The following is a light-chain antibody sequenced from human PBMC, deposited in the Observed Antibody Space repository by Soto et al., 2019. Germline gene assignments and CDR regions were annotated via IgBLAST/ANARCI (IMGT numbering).Light chain of an antibody. J-gene: IGKJ1*01. V-gene: IGKV1-39*01. Sequence: IPLTPSPASLTSSVADIVTITCRASQSISSYLNWYQQKPGKAPKLLIYAASSLQSGVPSRFSGSGSGTDFTLTISSLQPEDFATYYCQQSYSTPWTFGQGTKVDI. CDR2: AAS. CDR1: QSISSY. CDR3: QQSYSTPWT.